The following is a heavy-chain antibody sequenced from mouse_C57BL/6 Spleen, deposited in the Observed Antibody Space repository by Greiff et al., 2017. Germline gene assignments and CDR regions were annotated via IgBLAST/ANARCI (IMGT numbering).Heavy chain of an antibody. D-gene: IGHD2-4*01. Sequence: EVQLQQSGPELVKPGASVKISCKASGYTFTDYYMNWVKQSHGKSLEWIGDINPNNGGTSYNQKFKGKATLTVDKSSSTAYMELRSLTSEDSAVYYCARVYYDYDGGYFDVWGTGTTVTVSS. CDR1: GYTFTDYY. CDR2: INPNNGGT. J-gene: IGHJ1*03. CDR3: ARVYYDYDGGYFDV. V-gene: IGHV1-26*01.